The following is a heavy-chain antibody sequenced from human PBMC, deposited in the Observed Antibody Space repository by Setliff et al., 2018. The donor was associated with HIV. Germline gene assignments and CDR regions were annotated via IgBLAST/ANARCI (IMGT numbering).Heavy chain of an antibody. Sequence: GASVKVSCKASGYSFTDYYIHWVRQAPGQGLEWMGWINPKSDGTNYAQKFQGWITMTMDTSTSTAYMELSNLRSIDTAVYYCARAGGGATDQAFDIWGKGTRVTV. CDR2: INPKSDGT. D-gene: IGHD2-2*01. V-gene: IGHV1-2*04. J-gene: IGHJ3*02. CDR3: ARAGGGATDQAFDI. CDR1: GYSFTDYY.